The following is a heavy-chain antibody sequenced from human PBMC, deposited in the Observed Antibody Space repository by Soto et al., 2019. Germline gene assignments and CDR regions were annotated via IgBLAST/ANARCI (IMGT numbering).Heavy chain of an antibody. CDR1: GGTLSDHG. Sequence: QVQLEQSGAEVKKPGSSVKISCKASGGTLSDHGVSWLRQAPGQGLEWVGGTIPVFNTAKYAPKFQGRVTIAADKSTNIAYMELGSLRSDDTAFDYCARGVYGSGNYYTGPSAFDSSGQGTLVIVSS. J-gene: IGHJ3*02. V-gene: IGHV1-69*06. D-gene: IGHD3-10*01. CDR2: TIPVFNTA. CDR3: ARGVYGSGNYYTGPSAFDS.